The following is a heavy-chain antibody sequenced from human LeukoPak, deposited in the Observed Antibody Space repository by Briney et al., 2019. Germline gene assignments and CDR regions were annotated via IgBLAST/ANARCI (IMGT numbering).Heavy chain of an antibody. V-gene: IGHV4-30-2*01. CDR3: ARARSYYYLH. J-gene: IGHJ4*02. D-gene: IGHD1-26*01. Sequence: SETLSLTCAVYGGSISSGGYYWSWIRQPPGKGLEWIGYIYHSGSTYYNPSLKSRVTISVDRSKNQFSLKLSSVTAADTAVYYCARARSYYYLHWGQRTLVTLSS. CDR1: GGSISSGGYY. CDR2: IYHSGST.